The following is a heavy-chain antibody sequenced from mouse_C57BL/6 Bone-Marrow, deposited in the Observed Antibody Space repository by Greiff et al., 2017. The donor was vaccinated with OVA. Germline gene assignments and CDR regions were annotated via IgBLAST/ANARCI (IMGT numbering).Heavy chain of an antibody. CDR1: GYTFTSYW. D-gene: IGHD1-1*01. V-gene: IGHV1-64*01. J-gene: IGHJ3*01. Sequence: QVQLQQSGAELVKPGASVKLSCKASGYTFTSYWMHWVKQRPGQGLEWIGMIHPNSGSTNYNEKFKSKATLTVDKSSSTAYMQLSSLTSEDSAVYYCARYYYGSSPFAYWGQGTLVTVSA. CDR2: IHPNSGST. CDR3: ARYYYGSSPFAY.